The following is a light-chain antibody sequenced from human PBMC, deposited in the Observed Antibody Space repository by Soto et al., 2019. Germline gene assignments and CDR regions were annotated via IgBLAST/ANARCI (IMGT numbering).Light chain of an antibody. CDR2: GAS. Sequence: EIVLTQSPGTLSLSPGERATLSCRASQSVSSSYLAWYQQKPGQAPRLLIYGASSRATGIPDRFSGSGSGTDFTLTISRLEPEDFAVDYCQQYGSSPRFTFGPGTKVYIK. CDR1: QSVSSSY. V-gene: IGKV3-20*01. CDR3: QQYGSSPRFT. J-gene: IGKJ3*01.